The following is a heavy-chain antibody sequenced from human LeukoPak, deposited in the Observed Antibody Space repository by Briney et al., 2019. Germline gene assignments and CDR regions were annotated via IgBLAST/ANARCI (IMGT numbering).Heavy chain of an antibody. V-gene: IGHV3-23*01. J-gene: IGHJ3*02. CDR1: GFTFSSYA. CDR3: AKHYYDSGGYYYPGAFDI. CDR2: ISGSGGST. Sequence: GGSLRLSCAASGFTFSSYAMSWVRQAPGKGLEWVSAISGSGGSTYYADPVKGRFTISRDKSKNTLYLQMISLTAEDTAVYYCAKHYYDSGGYYYPGAFDIWGQGTMVIVSA. D-gene: IGHD3-22*01.